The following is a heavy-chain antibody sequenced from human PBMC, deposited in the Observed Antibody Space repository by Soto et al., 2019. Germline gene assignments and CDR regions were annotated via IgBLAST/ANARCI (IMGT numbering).Heavy chain of an antibody. D-gene: IGHD6-19*01. V-gene: IGHV1-69*13. CDR1: GCTVSSYA. CDR2: IIPIFGTA. J-gene: IGHJ4*02. CDR3: ARDLGSGWYNY. Sequence: SVKVSCKASGCTVSSYAISCVRQAPGQGLEWMGGIIPIFGTANYAQKFQGRVTITADESTSTAYMELSSLRSEDTAVYYCARDLGSGWYNYWGQGTLVTVSS.